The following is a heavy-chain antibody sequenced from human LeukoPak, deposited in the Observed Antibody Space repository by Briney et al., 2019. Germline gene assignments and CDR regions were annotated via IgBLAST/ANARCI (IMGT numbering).Heavy chain of an antibody. V-gene: IGHV4-34*01. CDR3: ARTQYSSGWYRGYLDY. Sequence: PSETLSLTCAVYGVSFSGYYWSWIRQPPGKGLEWIGEINHSGSTNYNPSLKSRVTISVDTSKNQFSLKLSSVTAADTAVYYCARTQYSSGWYRGYLDYWGQGTLVTVSS. D-gene: IGHD6-19*01. CDR1: GVSFSGYY. J-gene: IGHJ4*02. CDR2: INHSGST.